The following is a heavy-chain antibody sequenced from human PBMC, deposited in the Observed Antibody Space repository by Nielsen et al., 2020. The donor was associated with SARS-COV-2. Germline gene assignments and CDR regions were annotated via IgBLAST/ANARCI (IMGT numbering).Heavy chain of an antibody. CDR3: ARVFSLVNDFWSGYYRGAFDI. Sequence: WVRQAPGQGLEWMGWINAGNGNTKYSQKFQGRVTITRDTSASTAYMELSSLRSEDTAVYYCARVFSLVNDFWSGYYRGAFDIWGQGTMVTVSS. J-gene: IGHJ3*02. CDR2: INAGNGNT. D-gene: IGHD3-3*01. V-gene: IGHV1-3*01.